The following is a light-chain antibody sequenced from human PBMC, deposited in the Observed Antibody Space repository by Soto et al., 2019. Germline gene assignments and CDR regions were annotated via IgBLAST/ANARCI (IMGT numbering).Light chain of an antibody. Sequence: QSALTQPPSASWSPGKSVTISCTGNSSDVGGYNYVSWYQQYPGRAPKLMIYEVTKRPSGVPDRFSGSKSGNTASLTVSGLQAEDEADYYCSSYADSNNFYCGFGGGTKVTVL. J-gene: IGLJ3*02. CDR3: SSYADSNNFYCG. CDR1: SSDVGGYNY. V-gene: IGLV2-8*01. CDR2: EVT.